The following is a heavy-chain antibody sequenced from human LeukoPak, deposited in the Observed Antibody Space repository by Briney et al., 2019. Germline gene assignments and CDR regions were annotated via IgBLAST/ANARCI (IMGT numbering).Heavy chain of an antibody. V-gene: IGHV4-39*01. CDR1: GGSISSSSYY. D-gene: IGHD6-13*01. CDR3: ARSTLTIAAADTTYFDY. J-gene: IGHJ4*02. CDR2: IYYSGST. Sequence: SETLSLTCTVSGGSISSSSYYWGWIRQPPGKGLEWIGSIYYSGSTYYNPSLKSRVTISVDTSKNQFSLKLSSVTAADTAVYYCARSTLTIAAADTTYFDYWGQGTLVTVSS.